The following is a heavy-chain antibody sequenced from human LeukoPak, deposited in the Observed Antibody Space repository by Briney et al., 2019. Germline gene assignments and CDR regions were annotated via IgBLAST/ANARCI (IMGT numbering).Heavy chain of an antibody. Sequence: ASVKVSCKASGYTFTGYYMHWVRQAPGQRLEWMGWINPNSGGTKYAQKFQGRVTMTRDTSISTAYMELSRLRSDDTAVYYCARAASIAARYYYYYGMDVWGQGTTVTVSS. D-gene: IGHD6-6*01. V-gene: IGHV1-2*02. CDR3: ARAASIAARYYYYYGMDV. CDR1: GYTFTGYY. CDR2: INPNSGGT. J-gene: IGHJ6*02.